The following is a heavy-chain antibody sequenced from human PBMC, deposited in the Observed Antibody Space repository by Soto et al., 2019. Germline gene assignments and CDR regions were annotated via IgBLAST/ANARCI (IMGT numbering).Heavy chain of an antibody. J-gene: IGHJ4*02. CDR3: ARDPGHDGNEYSTFDS. Sequence: QVQLVESGGGVVQPGRSLRLSCAASGFTLSSYAMHWVRQAPGKGLEWVAVISCAGTSTYYADSVRGRFTISRDNSKDTVYLQLNSMRTEDTAVYPCARDPGHDGNEYSTFDSWGQGTLVTVSS. CDR2: ISCAGTST. CDR1: GFTLSSYA. D-gene: IGHD2-8*01. V-gene: IGHV3-30-3*01.